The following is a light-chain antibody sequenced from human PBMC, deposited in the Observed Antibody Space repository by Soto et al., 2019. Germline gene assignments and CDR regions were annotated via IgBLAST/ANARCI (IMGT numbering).Light chain of an antibody. CDR1: QSVSSSY. V-gene: IGKV3-20*01. CDR3: QQYGSSIT. CDR2: GAS. Sequence: EIFLTQSPGTLSLSRGEIATLSCRASQSVSSSYLAWYQQKPGQAPRLLIYGASSRATGIPDRFSGSGSGTDFTLTISRLEPEDFAVYYCQQYGSSITFGQGTRLEI. J-gene: IGKJ5*01.